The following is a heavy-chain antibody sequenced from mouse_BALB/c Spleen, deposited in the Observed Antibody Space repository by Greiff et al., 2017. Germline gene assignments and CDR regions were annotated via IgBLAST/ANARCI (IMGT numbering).Heavy chain of an antibody. Sequence: VQLQQSGAELVRPGTSVKVSCKASGYAFTNYLIEWVKQRPGQGLEWIGVINPGSGGTNYNEKFKGKATLTADKSSSTAYMQLSSLTSDYSAVYFCERWLGDAMDYWGQGTSVTVSS. V-gene: IGHV1-54*01. CDR1: GYAFTNYL. CDR2: INPGSGGT. CDR3: ERWLGDAMDY. D-gene: IGHD2-2*01. J-gene: IGHJ4*01.